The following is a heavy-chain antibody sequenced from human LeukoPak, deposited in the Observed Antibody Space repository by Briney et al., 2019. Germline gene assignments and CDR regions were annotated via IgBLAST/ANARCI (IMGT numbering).Heavy chain of an antibody. D-gene: IGHD1-26*01. Sequence: ASVKVSCKTSGYTFSDYYIHWIRLAPGQGLEWMGWISTYNDHTNYAQKFQGRVTMTTDTSTSTASMELRSLRSDDTAVYYCARDHAAGWELPLNWFDPWGQGTLVTVSS. CDR3: ARDHAAGWELPLNWFDP. CDR2: ISTYNDHT. CDR1: GYTFSDYY. J-gene: IGHJ5*02. V-gene: IGHV1-18*04.